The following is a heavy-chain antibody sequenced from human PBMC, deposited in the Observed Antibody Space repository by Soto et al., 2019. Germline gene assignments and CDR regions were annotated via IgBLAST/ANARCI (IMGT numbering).Heavy chain of an antibody. V-gene: IGHV3-30*18. Sequence: PGESLRLSCAASGFTFRSYGKHWVRQAPGKGLEWVAVISYDGSNKYYADSVKGRFTISRDDTKNTLYLQMSSRRAEDTAAYYFAKASDYYDGSGYSPFDYWGQGTLVTVSS. CDR2: ISYDGSNK. D-gene: IGHD3-22*01. CDR3: AKASDYYDGSGYSPFDY. J-gene: IGHJ4*02. CDR1: GFTFRSYG.